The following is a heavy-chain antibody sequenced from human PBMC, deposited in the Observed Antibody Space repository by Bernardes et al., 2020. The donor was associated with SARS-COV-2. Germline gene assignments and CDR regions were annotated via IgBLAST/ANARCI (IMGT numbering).Heavy chain of an antibody. D-gene: IGHD4-17*01. V-gene: IGHV1-2*02. CDR1: GYTFIYYY. J-gene: IGHJ4*02. Sequence: SEKVSCNSSGYTFIYYYIHWVRQAPGQGLEWMGWINPNGGGTNYAQNFQGRVIMTRDTSITTAYMELRRLRSDDAAVYYCARGPSYGFWPDYWGQGTLVTVSS. CDR3: ARGPSYGFWPDY. CDR2: INPNGGGT.